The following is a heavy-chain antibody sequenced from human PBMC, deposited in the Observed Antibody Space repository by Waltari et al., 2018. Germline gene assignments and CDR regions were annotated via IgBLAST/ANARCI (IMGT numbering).Heavy chain of an antibody. CDR3: ARSYDYVWGSYRPDAFDI. CDR1: GGTFSSYA. V-gene: IGHV1-69*14. J-gene: IGHJ3*02. CDR2: IIPIFGTA. D-gene: IGHD3-16*02. Sequence: QVQLVQSGAEVKKPGSSVKVSCKASGGTFSSYAIRWVRQAPGQGLEWMGGIIPIFGTANYAQKFQGRVTITADKSTSTAYMELSSLRSEDTAVYYCARSYDYVWGSYRPDAFDIWGQGTMVTVSS.